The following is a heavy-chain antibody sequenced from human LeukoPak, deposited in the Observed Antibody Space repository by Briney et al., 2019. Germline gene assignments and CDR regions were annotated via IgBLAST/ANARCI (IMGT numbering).Heavy chain of an antibody. CDR3: ARGCCSSTSCYASGYYYYGMDV. Sequence: PGGSLRLSCAASGFTFSSYAMHWVRQAPGKGLEWVAVISYDGSNKYYADSVKGRFTISRDNSKNTLYLQMNSLRAEDTAVYYCARGCCSSTSCYASGYYYYGMDVWGQGTTVTVSS. V-gene: IGHV3-30-3*01. CDR2: ISYDGSNK. CDR1: GFTFSSYA. J-gene: IGHJ6*02. D-gene: IGHD2-2*01.